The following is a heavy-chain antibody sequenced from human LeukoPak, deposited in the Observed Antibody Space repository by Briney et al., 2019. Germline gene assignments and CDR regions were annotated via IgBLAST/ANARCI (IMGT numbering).Heavy chain of an antibody. D-gene: IGHD2-2*01. CDR3: ARGGCSSPRSALGP. V-gene: IGHV3-21*01. CDR2: ISSSSSYI. J-gene: IGHJ5*02. CDR1: GFTFSNYS. Sequence: GGSLRLSCAASGFTFSNYSMNWVRQAPGKGLEGGSSISSSSSYIYYADSVKGRFTISRDNAKNSLYLKMNSLRAEDTPVYYCARGGCSSPRSALGPWGQGTLVTVSS.